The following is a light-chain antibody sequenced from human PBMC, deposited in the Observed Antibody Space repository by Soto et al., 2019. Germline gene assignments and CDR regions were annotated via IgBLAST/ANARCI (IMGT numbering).Light chain of an antibody. CDR3: SSFTSGNTVV. Sequence: QSVLTQPASVSGSPGQSITISCTATSSDVGAYNYVSWYQQYPGKAPKLLIYDVSHRPSGVSDRFFGSKSGNTASLTIFGLQTEDEADYYCSSFTSGNTVVLGGGTKLTVL. J-gene: IGLJ2*01. CDR1: SSDVGAYNY. V-gene: IGLV2-14*03. CDR2: DVS.